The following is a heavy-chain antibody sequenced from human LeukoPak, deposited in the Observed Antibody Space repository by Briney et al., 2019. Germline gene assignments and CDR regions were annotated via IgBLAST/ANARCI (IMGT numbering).Heavy chain of an antibody. V-gene: IGHV1-69*13. Sequence: SVKVSCKASGGTFSSYAISWVRQAPGQGLEWMGGIIPIFGTANYAQKFQGRVTITADESTSTAYMELSSLRSEDTAVYYCAKDSSGLNWFDPWGQGTLVTVSS. J-gene: IGHJ5*02. CDR1: GGTFSSYA. D-gene: IGHD3-22*01. CDR3: AKDSSGLNWFDP. CDR2: IIPIFGTA.